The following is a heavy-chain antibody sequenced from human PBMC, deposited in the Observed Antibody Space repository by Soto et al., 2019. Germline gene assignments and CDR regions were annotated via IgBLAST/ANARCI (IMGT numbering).Heavy chain of an antibody. J-gene: IGHJ6*04. CDR1: GDSVTSVSDY. CDR3: ARGVGFAYSYYHMDL. V-gene: IGHV4-61*01. CDR2: IYYSGSA. D-gene: IGHD2-21*01. Sequence: SETLSLTCTVSGDSVTSVSDYWSWIRQPPGKGLEWTGYIYYSGSADYNPSLGSRVTISIDTSKNQFSLKLTSVTAEDTAVYYCARGVGFAYSYYHMDLWGKGTTLTVTA.